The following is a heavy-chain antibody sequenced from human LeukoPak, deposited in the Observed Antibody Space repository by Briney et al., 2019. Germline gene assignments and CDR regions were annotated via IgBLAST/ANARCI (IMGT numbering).Heavy chain of an antibody. CDR1: GFTFSSYS. D-gene: IGHD3-22*01. V-gene: IGHV3-48*04. CDR2: ISSSGSTI. J-gene: IGHJ4*02. CDR3: ARVYYDSSGSFFDY. Sequence: GGSLRLSCAASGFTFSSYSMNWVRQAPGKGLEWVSYISSSGSTIYYADSVKGRFTISRDNAKNSLYLQMNSLRAEDTAVYYCARVYYDSSGSFFDYWGQGTLVTVSS.